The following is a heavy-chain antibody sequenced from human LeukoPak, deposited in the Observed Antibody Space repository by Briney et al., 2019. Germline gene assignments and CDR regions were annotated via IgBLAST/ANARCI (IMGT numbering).Heavy chain of an antibody. D-gene: IGHD3-22*01. CDR3: AKDYASSGYFDY. V-gene: IGHV3-23*01. CDR2: ISGSGGST. CDR1: GFTFGTYS. Sequence: GGSLRLSCAASGFTFGTYSMNWVRQAPGKGLEWVSAISGSGGSTYYADSVKGRFTISRDNSKNTLYLQMNSLRAEDTAVYYCAKDYASSGYFDYWGQGTLVTVSS. J-gene: IGHJ4*02.